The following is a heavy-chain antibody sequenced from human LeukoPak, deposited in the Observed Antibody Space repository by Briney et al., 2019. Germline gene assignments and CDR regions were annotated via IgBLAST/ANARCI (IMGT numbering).Heavy chain of an antibody. D-gene: IGHD3-22*01. CDR2: SNPSSGST. V-gene: IGHV1-46*01. J-gene: IGHJ4*02. CDR1: AYTFTTYY. Sequence: ASVKVSCKASAYTFTTYYMHWVRQAPGQGLEWMGISNPSSGSTSYAQKFQGRVTMTRDMSTSTVYMELSSLRSEDTAVYYCATSAAYNSTAYFFRIDYWGQGTLVTVSS. CDR3: ATSAAYNSTAYFFRIDY.